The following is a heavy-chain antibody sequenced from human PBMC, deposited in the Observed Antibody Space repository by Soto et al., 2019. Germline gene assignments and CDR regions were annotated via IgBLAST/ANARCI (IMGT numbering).Heavy chain of an antibody. J-gene: IGHJ6*02. CDR2: ISGSGGST. V-gene: IGHV3-23*01. D-gene: IGHD3-3*01. CDR3: AKVGYDFWSGYYTCGMDV. CDR1: GFTFSSYA. Sequence: EVQLLESGGGLVQPGGSLRLSCAASGFTFSSYAMSWVRQAPGKGLEWVSAISGSGGSTYYADSVKGRFTISRDNSKNTLYLQMNRLRDEDTAVYYCAKVGYDFWSGYYTCGMDVWGQGTTVTVSS.